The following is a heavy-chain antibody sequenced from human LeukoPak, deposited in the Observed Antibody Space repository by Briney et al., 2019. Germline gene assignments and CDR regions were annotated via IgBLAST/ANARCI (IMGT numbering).Heavy chain of an antibody. V-gene: IGHV4-59*01. J-gene: IGHJ5*02. CDR3: ARDEVEYCSGGSCYGWFDP. CDR2: IYYSGST. D-gene: IGHD2-15*01. Sequence: SETLSITCTVSGGSISSYYWSGIRQPPGKGLEWIGYIYYSGSTNYNPSLKSRVTISVDTSKNQFSLKLSSVTAADTAVYYCARDEVEYCSGGSCYGWFDPWGQGTLVTVSS. CDR1: GGSISSYY.